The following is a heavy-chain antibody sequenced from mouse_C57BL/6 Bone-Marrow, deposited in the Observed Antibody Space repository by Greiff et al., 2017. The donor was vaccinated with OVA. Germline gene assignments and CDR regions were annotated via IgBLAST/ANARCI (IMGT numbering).Heavy chain of an antibody. CDR3: ARVPHYYAMDY. CDR2: ISYDGSN. J-gene: IGHJ4*01. CDR1: GYSITSGYY. Sequence: EVQLQESGPGLVKPSQSLSLTCSVTGYSITSGYYWNWIRQFPGNKLEWMGYISYDGSNNYNPSLKNRISLTRDTAKNQFFLKLNSVTTEDTATYYCARVPHYYAMDYWGQGTSVTVSS. V-gene: IGHV3-6*01.